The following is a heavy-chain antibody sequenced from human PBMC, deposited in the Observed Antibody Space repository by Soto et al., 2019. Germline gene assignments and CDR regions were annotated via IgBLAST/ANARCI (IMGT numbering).Heavy chain of an antibody. CDR1: GFTFTNGW. V-gene: IGHV3-15*07. J-gene: IGHJ4*02. CDR2: IRSKTDGGTP. CDR3: TTEKGY. Sequence: EVQLVESGGGLVKPGESLRLSCAASGFTFTNGWMNWVRQAPGKGLEWVGRIRSKTDGGTPDYAAPVKGRFTISRDDSKNTLYVQMNSLKTEDTAIYYCTTEKGYWGQGTLVTVSS.